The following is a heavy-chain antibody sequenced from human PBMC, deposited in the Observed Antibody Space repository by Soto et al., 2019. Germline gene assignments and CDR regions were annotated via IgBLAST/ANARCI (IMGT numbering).Heavy chain of an antibody. CDR1: GGTFSSYT. Sequence: ASVKVSCKASGGTFSSYTISWVRQAPGQGLEWMGRIIPILGIANYAQKFQGRVTITADKSTSTAYMELSSLRSEDTAVYYCARDGNIRIAVAGRDRSYWYFDLWGRGTLVTVSS. J-gene: IGHJ2*01. CDR2: IIPILGIA. V-gene: IGHV1-69*04. CDR3: ARDGNIRIAVAGRDRSYWYFDL. D-gene: IGHD6-19*01.